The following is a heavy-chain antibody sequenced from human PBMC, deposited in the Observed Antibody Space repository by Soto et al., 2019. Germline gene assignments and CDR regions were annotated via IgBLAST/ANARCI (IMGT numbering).Heavy chain of an antibody. Sequence: QVQLVQSGAEVKKPGSSVKVSCKASGGTSSSYTISWVRQAPGQGLEWMGRIIPILGIANYAQKFQGRVTITADKSTSTAYMELSSLRSEDTAVYYCAMVRGDFAFDIWGQGTMVTVSS. CDR3: AMVRGDFAFDI. CDR1: GGTSSSYT. CDR2: IIPILGIA. J-gene: IGHJ3*02. V-gene: IGHV1-69*02. D-gene: IGHD3-10*01.